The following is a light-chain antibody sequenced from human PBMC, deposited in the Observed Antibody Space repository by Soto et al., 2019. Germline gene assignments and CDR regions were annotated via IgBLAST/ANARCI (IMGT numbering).Light chain of an antibody. CDR1: QSVSNK. V-gene: IGKV3-11*01. CDR3: QQRSNWPPIT. Sequence: EIVLTQSPATLSLSPGERATLSCRASQSVSNKLAWYQQKPGQAPRLLIYDASNRATGIPARFSGSGSETDFTLTITSLEPEDFAVYYCQQRSNWPPITFGQGTRLEIK. J-gene: IGKJ5*01. CDR2: DAS.